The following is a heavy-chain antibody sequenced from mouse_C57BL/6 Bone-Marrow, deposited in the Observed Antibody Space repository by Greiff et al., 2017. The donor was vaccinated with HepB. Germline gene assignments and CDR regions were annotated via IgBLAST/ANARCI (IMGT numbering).Heavy chain of an antibody. CDR2: IYPGSGST. Sequence: VQLQQPGAELVKPGASVKMSCKASGYTFTSYWITWVKQRPGQGLEWIGDIYPGSGSTNYNEKFKSKATLTVDTSSSTAYMQLSSLTSEDSAVYYCARPYYYGSSPAWFAYWGQGTLVTVSA. CDR3: ARPYYYGSSPAWFAY. D-gene: IGHD1-1*01. V-gene: IGHV1-55*01. CDR1: GYTFTSYW. J-gene: IGHJ3*01.